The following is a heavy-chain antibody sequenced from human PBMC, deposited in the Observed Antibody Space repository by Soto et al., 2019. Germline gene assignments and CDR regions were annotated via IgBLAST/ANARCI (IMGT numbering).Heavy chain of an antibody. CDR2: IYSGGST. CDR3: AKDRVTDYYDSSGPTDAFDI. Sequence: PGGSLRLSCAASGFTVSSNYMSWVRQAPGKGLEWVSVIYSGGSTYYADSVKGRFTISRDNSKNTLYLQMNSLRAEDTAVYYCAKDRVTDYYDSSGPTDAFDIWGQGTMVTVSS. V-gene: IGHV3-53*01. J-gene: IGHJ3*02. D-gene: IGHD3-22*01. CDR1: GFTVSSNY.